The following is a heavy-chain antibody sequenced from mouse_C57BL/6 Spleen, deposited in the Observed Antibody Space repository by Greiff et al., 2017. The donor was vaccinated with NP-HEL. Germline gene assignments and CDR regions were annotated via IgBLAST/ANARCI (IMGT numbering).Heavy chain of an antibody. J-gene: IGHJ4*01. Sequence: EVKLMESGGGLVKPGGSLKLSCAASGFTFSDYGMHWVRQAPEKGLEWVAYISSGSSTIYYADTVKGRFTIPRDNAKNTLFLQMTSLRSEDTAMYYCATLSSAYAMDYWGQGTSVTVSS. V-gene: IGHV5-17*01. CDR2: ISSGSSTI. D-gene: IGHD3-2*02. CDR3: ATLSSAYAMDY. CDR1: GFTFSDYG.